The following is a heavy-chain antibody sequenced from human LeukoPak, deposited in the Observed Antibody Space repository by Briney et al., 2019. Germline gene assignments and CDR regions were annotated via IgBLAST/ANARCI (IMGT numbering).Heavy chain of an antibody. CDR2: IIPIFGTA. CDR1: GGTFSSYA. D-gene: IGHD2-2*02. CDR3: ARRLAAAISNWFDP. J-gene: IGHJ5*02. Sequence: ASVKVSCKASGGTFSSYAISWVRQAPGQGLEWMGGIIPIFGTANYAQKFQGRVTITTDESTSTAYMELSSLRSEDTAVYYCARRLAAAISNWFDPWGQGTLVTVSS. V-gene: IGHV1-69*05.